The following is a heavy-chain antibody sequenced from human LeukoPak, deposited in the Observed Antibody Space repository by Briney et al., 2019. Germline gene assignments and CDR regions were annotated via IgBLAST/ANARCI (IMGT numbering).Heavy chain of an antibody. D-gene: IGHD6-13*01. V-gene: IGHV1-69*05. Sequence: ASVKVSCKASGGDLSRYGISWVRLAPGQGLEWMGGIIPIFGTKNYAQRFQGRVTITTDESTSAVYMELSSLRSEDTAVYYCARDRIPAAPSYSYFYMDVWCKGTTVTVSS. CDR1: GGDLSRYG. CDR3: ARDRIPAAPSYSYFYMDV. CDR2: IIPIFGTK. J-gene: IGHJ6*03.